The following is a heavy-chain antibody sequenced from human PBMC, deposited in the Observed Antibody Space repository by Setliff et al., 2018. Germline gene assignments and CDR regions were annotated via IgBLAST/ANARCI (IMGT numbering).Heavy chain of an antibody. CDR2: INPNSGGT. CDR3: ASAHYYSGYIEYFQY. J-gene: IGHJ1*01. Sequence: ASVKVSCKASGYTFTGYYMYWVRQAPGQGLEWMGRINPNSGGTNYAQKFQGRVTITRDTSASTVYMELSSLRSEDTAVYYCASAHYYSGYIEYFQYWGQGTLVTVS. D-gene: IGHD5-12*01. CDR1: GYTFTGYY. V-gene: IGHV1-2*06.